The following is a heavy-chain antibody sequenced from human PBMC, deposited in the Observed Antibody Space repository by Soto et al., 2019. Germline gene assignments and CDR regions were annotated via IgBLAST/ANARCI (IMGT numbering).Heavy chain of an antibody. D-gene: IGHD3-10*01. CDR3: ARAKRVNYYGSGSYRY. CDR1: GGSFSGYY. CDR2: INHSGST. J-gene: IGHJ4*02. Sequence: QVQLQQWGAGLLKPSETLSLTCAVYGGSFSGYYWSWIRQPPGKGLEWIGEINHSGSTNYTPSLKSRVTISVDTSKNQFSLKLSSVTAADTAVYYCARAKRVNYYGSGSYRYWGQGTLVTVSS. V-gene: IGHV4-34*01.